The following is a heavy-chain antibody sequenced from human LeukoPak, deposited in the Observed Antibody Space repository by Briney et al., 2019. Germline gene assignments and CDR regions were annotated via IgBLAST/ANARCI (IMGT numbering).Heavy chain of an antibody. CDR1: GGSIGTSY. CDR2: VSYSGNT. Sequence: SETLSLTCTVSGGSIGTSYWSWIRQPPGKGLEWIGYVSYSGNTNYNPSLKSRVTVSVDSSKNQFSLKLSSVTAADTAVYYCATPYCGTISCLDVFDVWGQGTVVTVSS. V-gene: IGHV4-59*08. J-gene: IGHJ3*01. D-gene: IGHD2-2*01. CDR3: ATPYCGTISCLDVFDV.